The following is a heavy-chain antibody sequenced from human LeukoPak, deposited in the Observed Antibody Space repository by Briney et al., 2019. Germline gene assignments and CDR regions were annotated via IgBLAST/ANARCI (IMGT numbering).Heavy chain of an antibody. CDR1: GGSISSHY. CDR3: ARGTITIFGVVQNWFDP. D-gene: IGHD3-3*01. Sequence: PSETLSLTCTVSGGSISSHYWSWIRQPPGKGLEWIGYIYYSGSTNYNPSLKSRVTISADTSKNQFSLKLSSVTAADTAVYYCARGTITIFGVVQNWFDPWGQGTLVTVSS. V-gene: IGHV4-59*11. J-gene: IGHJ5*02. CDR2: IYYSGST.